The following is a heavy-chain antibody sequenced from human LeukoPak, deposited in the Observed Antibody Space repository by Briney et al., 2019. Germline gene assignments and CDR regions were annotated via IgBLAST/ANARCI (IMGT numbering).Heavy chain of an antibody. Sequence: PSETLSLTCTVSGGPISSYYWNWIRQPPGKGLEWIGYIYYSGSTNYNPSLKSRVTISVDTSKNQFSLKLSSVTAADTAVYYCARDYSSGWHWFDPWGQGTLVTVSS. D-gene: IGHD6-19*01. CDR2: IYYSGST. CDR3: ARDYSSGWHWFDP. CDR1: GGPISSYY. J-gene: IGHJ5*02. V-gene: IGHV4-59*01.